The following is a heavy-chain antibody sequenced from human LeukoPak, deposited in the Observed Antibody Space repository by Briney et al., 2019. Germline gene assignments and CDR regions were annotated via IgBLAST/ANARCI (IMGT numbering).Heavy chain of an antibody. J-gene: IGHJ4*02. CDR2: ISGGGGTT. CDR1: GFTVNSYA. V-gene: IGHV3-23*01. D-gene: IGHD2-2*01. CDR3: GKGGYSSSWSNFDY. Sequence: GGSLRLSCAVSGFTVNSYAMSWVRQPPGKGLEWVSGISGGGGTTYFADPVKGRSTISRDNSKNTLYLQMNSLRAEDTAVYYCGKGGYSSSWSNFDYWGPGTLVTVSS.